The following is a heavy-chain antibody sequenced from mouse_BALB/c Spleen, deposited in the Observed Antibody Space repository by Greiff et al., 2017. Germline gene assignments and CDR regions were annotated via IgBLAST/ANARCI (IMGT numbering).Heavy chain of an antibody. J-gene: IGHJ4*01. CDR1: GFTFSSFG. D-gene: IGHD1-1*01. V-gene: IGHV5-17*02. CDR3: AREAVVAPYAMDY. Sequence: EVMLVESGGGLVQPGGSRKLSCAASGFTFSSFGMHWVRQAPEKGLEWVAYISSGSSTIYYADTVKGRFTISRDNPKNTLFLQMTSLRSEDTAMYYCAREAVVAPYAMDYWGQGTSVTVSS. CDR2: ISSGSSTI.